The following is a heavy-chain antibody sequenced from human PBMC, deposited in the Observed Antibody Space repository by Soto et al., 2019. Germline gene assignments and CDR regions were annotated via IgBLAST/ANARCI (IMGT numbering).Heavy chain of an antibody. J-gene: IGHJ4*02. CDR3: ATDRGGWRTQLFDF. CDR2: VNSIGGSA. Sequence: QVQLVQSGAEVKKPGASVKVSCKASGYTFTSYFLHWVRQAPGQGLEWIGVVNSIGGSARYAQKFQGRVTMTSDTSTSTVYMELSSLRSEDTAVYYCATDRGGWRTQLFDFWGQGTLVIASP. D-gene: IGHD5-18*01. V-gene: IGHV1-46*03. CDR1: GYTFTSYF.